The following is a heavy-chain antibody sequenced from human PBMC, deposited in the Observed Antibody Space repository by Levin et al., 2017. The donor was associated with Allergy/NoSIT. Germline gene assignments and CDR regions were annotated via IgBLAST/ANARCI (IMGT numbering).Heavy chain of an antibody. J-gene: IGHJ4*02. CDR3: AKELVAYYYDSSGYLGY. CDR1: GFTFSSYG. D-gene: IGHD3-22*01. Sequence: GGSLRLSCAASGFTFSSYGMHWVRQAPGKGLEWVAVISYDGSNKYYGDSVKGRFTISRDNSKNTLFLQMNSLRAEDTAVYYCAKELVAYYYDSSGYLGYWGQGTLVTVSS. CDR2: ISYDGSNK. V-gene: IGHV3-30*18.